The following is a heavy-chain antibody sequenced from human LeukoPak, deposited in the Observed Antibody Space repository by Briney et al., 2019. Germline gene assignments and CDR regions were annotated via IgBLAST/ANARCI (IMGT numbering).Heavy chain of an antibody. V-gene: IGHV3-30-3*01. CDR2: ISYDGSNK. CDR1: GFTFSSYA. D-gene: IGHD5-12*01. CDR3: ARDFEWLRSGYFDY. Sequence: PGRSLRLSCAASGFTFSSYAMHWVCQAPGKGLEWVAVISYDGSNKYYADSVKGRFTISRDNSKNTLYLQMNSLRAEDTAVYYCARDFEWLRSGYFDYWGQGTLVTVSS. J-gene: IGHJ4*02.